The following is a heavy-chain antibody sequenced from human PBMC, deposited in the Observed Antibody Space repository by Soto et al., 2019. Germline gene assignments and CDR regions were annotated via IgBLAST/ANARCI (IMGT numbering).Heavy chain of an antibody. Sequence: QLQLQESGPGLVKPSETLSLTCTVSGGSISSSNYYWGWIRQPPGRGLEWIGTIYYTGSAYYNPSLKSRVTMSADTSKNQFSLNLNSVSAADTAVYFCARRGRFCSGGPCWGRVFDIWGQGTMVTVSS. V-gene: IGHV4-39*01. CDR2: IYYTGSA. J-gene: IGHJ3*02. CDR3: ARRGRFCSGGPCWGRVFDI. CDR1: GGSISSSNYY. D-gene: IGHD2-15*01.